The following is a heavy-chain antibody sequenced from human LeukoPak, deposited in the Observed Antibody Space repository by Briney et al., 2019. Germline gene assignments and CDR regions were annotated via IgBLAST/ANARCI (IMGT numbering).Heavy chain of an antibody. CDR3: VRIKGAVAGYFDY. CDR1: GFTFGDFW. D-gene: IGHD6-19*01. V-gene: IGHV3-7*01. CDR2: IKHDGSEK. J-gene: IGHJ4*02. Sequence: GGSLRPSCAPSGFTFGDFWMSWVRQAPGKGLEWVANIKHDGSEKYYVDSVKGRFTISRDNAKDSLYLQMYRLRAEDTALYYCVRIKGAVAGYFDYWGQGTLVTVSS.